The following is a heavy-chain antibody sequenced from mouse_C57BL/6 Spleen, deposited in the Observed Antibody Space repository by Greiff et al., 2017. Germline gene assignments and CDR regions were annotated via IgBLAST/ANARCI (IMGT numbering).Heavy chain of an antibody. J-gene: IGHJ4*01. CDR3: ARDGNDYAMED. V-gene: IGHV5-4*01. D-gene: IGHD2-1*01. CDR1: GFTFSSYA. CDR2: ISAGGSYT. Sequence: EVQLVESGGGLVKPGGSLKLSCAASGFTFSSYAMSWVRQTPEKRLEWVVIISAGGSYTDYPDNVKGRCTISRDNAKNNLYLQMSHLKSEDTSMYYCARDGNDYAMEDWGQGTSVTVSS.